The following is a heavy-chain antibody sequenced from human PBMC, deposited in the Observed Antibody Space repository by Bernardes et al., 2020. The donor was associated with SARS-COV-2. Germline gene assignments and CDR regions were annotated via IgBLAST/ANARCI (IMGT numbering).Heavy chain of an antibody. Sequence: AQLEVAWKASGYTFTGYYMHWVRQAPGQGLEWMGWINPNSGGTNYAQKFQGRVTMTRDTSISTAYMELSRLRSDDTAVYYCARYMVRGVMDAFDIWGQGTMVTVSS. J-gene: IGHJ3*02. CDR3: ARYMVRGVMDAFDI. CDR2: INPNSGGT. CDR1: GYTFTGYY. D-gene: IGHD3-10*01. V-gene: IGHV1-2*02.